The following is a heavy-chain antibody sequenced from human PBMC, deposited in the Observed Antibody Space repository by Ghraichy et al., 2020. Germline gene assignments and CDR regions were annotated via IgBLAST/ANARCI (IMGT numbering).Heavy chain of an antibody. J-gene: IGHJ6*03. CDR2: INPNSGGT. CDR3: ARAGDSSSWVHYYYYMDV. D-gene: IGHD6-13*01. Sequence: ASVKVSCKASGYTFTGYYMHWVRQAPGQGLEWMGRINPNSGGTNYAQKFQGRVTMTRDTSISTAYMELSRLRSDDTAVYYCARAGDSSSWVHYYYYMDVWGKGTTVTVSS. CDR1: GYTFTGYY. V-gene: IGHV1-2*06.